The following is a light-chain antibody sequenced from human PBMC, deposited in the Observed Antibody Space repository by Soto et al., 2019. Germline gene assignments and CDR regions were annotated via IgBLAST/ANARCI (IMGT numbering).Light chain of an antibody. V-gene: IGLV2-11*01. CDR3: CSYTNSAYV. CDR1: SSDVGAYNY. J-gene: IGLJ1*01. Sequence: QSVLTRPRSVSGSPGQSVTISCTGTSSDVGAYNYVSWYQQHPAKAPNLMIYDVSKRPSGVPDRFSGSKSGNTASLTNSGLQAEDEGDYYCCSYTNSAYVFGTGTKVTVL. CDR2: DVS.